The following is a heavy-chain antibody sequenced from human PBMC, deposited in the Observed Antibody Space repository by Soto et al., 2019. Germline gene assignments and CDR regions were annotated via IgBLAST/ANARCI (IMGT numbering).Heavy chain of an antibody. J-gene: IGHJ4*02. CDR3: ARAERYSYGLLRQ. CDR1: VGSFSHYY. CDR2: INHTGST. V-gene: IGHV4-34*01. Sequence: QVQLQQWGAGLLKPSETLSLTCAVYVGSFSHYYWTWIRQPPGKGLEWIGEINHTGSTNYNPSIRSRVTISLDRFRKQFSRTLSSVTAADTAVYFWARAERYSYGLLRQWGQGTLVTVST. D-gene: IGHD5-18*01.